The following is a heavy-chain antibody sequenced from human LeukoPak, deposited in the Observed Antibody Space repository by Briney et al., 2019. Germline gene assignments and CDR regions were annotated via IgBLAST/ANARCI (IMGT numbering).Heavy chain of an antibody. V-gene: IGHV4-59*01. CDR1: GGSISSYY. D-gene: IGHD4-17*01. CDR3: ARVPHYYGDLGPYYFDY. CDR2: IHYSGST. Sequence: SETLSLTCTVSGGSISSYYWGWLRQSPGKGLEWIGNIHYSGSTNYNPSLKSRVTISVDTSKSQFSLRLSSVTAADTAVYYCARVPHYYGDLGPYYFDYWGQGTLVTVSS. J-gene: IGHJ4*02.